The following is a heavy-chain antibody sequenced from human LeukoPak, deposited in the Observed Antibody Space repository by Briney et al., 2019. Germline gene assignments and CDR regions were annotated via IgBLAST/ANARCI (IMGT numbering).Heavy chain of an antibody. CDR1: GGSISSGGYS. J-gene: IGHJ4*02. V-gene: IGHV4-30-2*01. CDR2: IYHSGST. D-gene: IGHD3-10*01. CDR3: ARGGTGPLWFGEYYFDY. Sequence: PSQTLSLTCAVSGGSISSGGYSWSWIRQLPGKGLEWIGYIYHSGSTYYNPSLKSRVTISVDRSKNQFSLKLSSVTAADTAVYYCARGGTGPLWFGEYYFDYWGQGTLVTVSS.